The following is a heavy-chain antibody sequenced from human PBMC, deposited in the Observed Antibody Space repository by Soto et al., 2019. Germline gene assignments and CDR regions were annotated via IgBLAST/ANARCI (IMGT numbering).Heavy chain of an antibody. J-gene: IGHJ6*02. V-gene: IGHV4-61*01. CDR1: GGSVSSGSYY. Sequence: QVQLQESGPGLVKPSETLSLTCTVSGGSVSSGSYYWSWIRQPPGKGLEWIGYIYYSGSTNYNPSLKSRVTISVDTSKNQFSLKLSSVIAADTAVYYCARLFFSGSDYYYNMDVWGQGTTVTVSS. CDR3: ARLFFSGSDYYYNMDV. D-gene: IGHD3-22*01. CDR2: IYYSGST.